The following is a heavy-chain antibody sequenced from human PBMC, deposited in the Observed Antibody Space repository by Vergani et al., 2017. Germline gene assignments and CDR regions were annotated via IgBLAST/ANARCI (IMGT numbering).Heavy chain of an antibody. Sequence: EVQLVESGGGLVQPGGSLRLSCAAFGFTVSSNYMSWVRQAPGKGLEWVSVIYSGGSTYYADSVKGRFTISRHNSKNTLYLQMNSLRAEDTAVYYCARDADMVRGKDWGQGTLVTVSS. CDR3: ARDADMVRGKD. V-gene: IGHV3-53*04. J-gene: IGHJ4*02. D-gene: IGHD3-10*01. CDR2: IYSGGST. CDR1: GFTVSSNY.